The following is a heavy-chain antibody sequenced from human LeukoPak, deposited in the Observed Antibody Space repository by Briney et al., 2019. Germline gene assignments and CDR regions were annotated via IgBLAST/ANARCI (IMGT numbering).Heavy chain of an antibody. CDR2: ISSSSSYI. J-gene: IGHJ4*02. CDR1: GFTFSSYS. Sequence: GGSLRLSCAASGFTFSSYSMNWVRQAPGKGLEWVSSISSSSSYIYYADSVKGRFTISRDNAKNSLYLQMNSLRAEDTAVYYCTTEAALWPGFDYWGQGTLVTVSS. CDR3: TTEAALWPGFDY. V-gene: IGHV3-21*01. D-gene: IGHD3-10*01.